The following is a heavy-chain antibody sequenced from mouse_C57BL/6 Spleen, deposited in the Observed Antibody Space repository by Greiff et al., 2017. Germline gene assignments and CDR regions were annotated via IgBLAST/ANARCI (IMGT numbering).Heavy chain of an antibody. Sequence: QVQLQQPGAELVKPGASVKLSCKASGYTFTSYWMQWVKQRPGQGLEWIGEIDPSDSYTNYNQKFKGKATLTVDTSSSTAYMQLSSLTSEDSAVYYCARDYVNAMGYWGQGTSVTVSS. V-gene: IGHV1-50*01. CDR3: ARDYVNAMGY. CDR2: IDPSDSYT. CDR1: GYTFTSYW. D-gene: IGHD1-1*01. J-gene: IGHJ4*01.